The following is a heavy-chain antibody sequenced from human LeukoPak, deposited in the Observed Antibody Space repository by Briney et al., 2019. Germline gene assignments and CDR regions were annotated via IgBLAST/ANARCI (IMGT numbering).Heavy chain of an antibody. D-gene: IGHD3-22*01. J-gene: IGHJ5*02. CDR3: ARDLGQYYDTSDNWFDP. CDR2: ISYDGNEK. Sequence: GGSLRLSCVASGFTFSSDAMHWVRQTPGKGLEWVAVISYDGNEKYQADSVKGRFTISRDNAKNTLNLQMNSLRAEDTAVYYCARDLGQYYDTSDNWFDPWGQGTLVTVSS. CDR1: GFTFSSDA. V-gene: IGHV3-30-3*01.